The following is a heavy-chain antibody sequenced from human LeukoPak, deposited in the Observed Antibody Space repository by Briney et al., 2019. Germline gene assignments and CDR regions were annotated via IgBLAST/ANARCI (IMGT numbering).Heavy chain of an antibody. D-gene: IGHD5-18*01. CDR2: IYYSGST. CDR3: ASIQLRSPTIDY. Sequence: SETLSLTCTVSGGSISSGDYYWSWIRQPPGKGLEWIGYIYYSGSTYYNPSLKSRVTISVDTSKNQFSLKLSSVTAADTAVYYCASIQLRSPTIDYWGQGTLVTVSS. V-gene: IGHV4-30-4*01. CDR1: GGSISSGDYY. J-gene: IGHJ4*02.